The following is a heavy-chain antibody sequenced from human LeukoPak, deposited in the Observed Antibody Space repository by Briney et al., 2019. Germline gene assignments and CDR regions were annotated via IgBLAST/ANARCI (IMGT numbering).Heavy chain of an antibody. V-gene: IGHV4-31*03. Sequence: SQTLSLTCTVSGGSISSGGYYWSWIRQRPGKGLEWIGYIYYSGSTYYNPSLKSRVTISVDTSKTQFSLKLNSVTAADTAVYYCARAYTSSCRWFDPWGQGTLVTVSS. CDR1: GGSISSGGYY. CDR3: ARAYTSSCRWFDP. D-gene: IGHD6-13*01. J-gene: IGHJ5*02. CDR2: IYYSGST.